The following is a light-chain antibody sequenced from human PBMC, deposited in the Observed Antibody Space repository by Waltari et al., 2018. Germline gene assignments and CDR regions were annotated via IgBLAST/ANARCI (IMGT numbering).Light chain of an antibody. Sequence: EIVMTQSTATLSVSPGERAPLSCRASQSVSSNFAWYQQKPGQAPRLLLYGASTRATGIPARFSGSGSGTEFTLTISSLQSEDFAVYYCQQYNNWPFTITFGQGTRLEIK. CDR1: QSVSSN. V-gene: IGKV3-15*01. CDR2: GAS. CDR3: QQYNNWPFTIT. J-gene: IGKJ5*01.